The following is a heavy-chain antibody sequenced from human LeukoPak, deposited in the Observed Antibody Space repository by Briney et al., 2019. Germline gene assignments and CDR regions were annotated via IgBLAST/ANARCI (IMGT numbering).Heavy chain of an antibody. V-gene: IGHV3-64*04. Sequence: PGGSLRLSCSASGFTFRSYTMRWVRQAPGKGLEYVSAISTNGATTNYADSVKGRFIISRDNAKNSLCLQMNSLRAEDTAVYYCAREPDGNFDYWGQGTLVTVSS. CDR2: ISTNGATT. CDR1: GFTFRSYT. D-gene: IGHD1-14*01. CDR3: AREPDGNFDY. J-gene: IGHJ4*02.